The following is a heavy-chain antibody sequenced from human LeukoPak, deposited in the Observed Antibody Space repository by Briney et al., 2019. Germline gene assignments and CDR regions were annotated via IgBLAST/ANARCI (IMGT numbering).Heavy chain of an antibody. CDR1: GLTFSSYG. CDR3: AKVSDPWYLFGYAFDI. V-gene: IGHV3-30*18. Sequence: GGSLRLSCAASGLTFSSYGMHWFRQAPGKGLEWVAVISYDGSNKYYADSVKGRFTISRDNSKNTLYLQMNSLRAEDTAVYYCAKVSDPWYLFGYAFDIWGQGTMVTVSS. D-gene: IGHD2-15*01. CDR2: ISYDGSNK. J-gene: IGHJ3*02.